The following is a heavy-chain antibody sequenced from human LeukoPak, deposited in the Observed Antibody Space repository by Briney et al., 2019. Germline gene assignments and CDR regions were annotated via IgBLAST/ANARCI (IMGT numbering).Heavy chain of an antibody. J-gene: IGHJ4*02. Sequence: PGGSLRLSCAASGFTFSSYGMSWVRQAPGKGLEWIGEINHSGSTNYNPSLKSRVTISVDTSKNQFSLKLSSVTAADTAVYYCARQRTVEKKRVTMIVVPLPGPIDSWGQGTLVTVPS. CDR1: GFTFSSYG. CDR2: INHSGST. CDR3: ARQRTVEKKRVTMIVVPLPGPIDS. V-gene: IGHV4-34*01. D-gene: IGHD3-22*01.